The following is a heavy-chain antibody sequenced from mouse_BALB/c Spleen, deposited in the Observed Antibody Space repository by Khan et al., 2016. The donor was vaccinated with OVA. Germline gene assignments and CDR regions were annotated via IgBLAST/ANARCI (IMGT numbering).Heavy chain of an antibody. V-gene: IGHV5-6*01. D-gene: IGHD4-1*01. CDR3: ADHVPGSFAY. CDR2: ISSGGDYT. CDR1: GITFSSYS. Sequence: EVELVESGGDLVKPGGSLKLSCAASGITFSSYSMSWVRQTPDKRLEWVASISSGGDYTYYPDSVKGRFTISRDNAKNTLYLQMSDLKSEDTAMYYCADHVPGSFAYWGQGTLVTVSA. J-gene: IGHJ3*01.